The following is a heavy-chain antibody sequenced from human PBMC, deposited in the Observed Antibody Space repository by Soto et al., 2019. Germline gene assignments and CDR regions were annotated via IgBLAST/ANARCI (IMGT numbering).Heavy chain of an antibody. CDR3: ARHGGSGSYDWDSYFYYGMDV. V-gene: IGHV1-8*01. Sequence: ASVKVSCKASGYTFTSYDINWVRQATGQGLEWMGWMNPNSGNTGYAQKFQGRVTMTRNTSISTAYMELSSLRSEDTAVYYCARHGGSGSYDWDSYFYYGMDVWGEVHTVTV. CDR2: MNPNSGNT. J-gene: IGHJ6*01. CDR1: GYTFTSYD. D-gene: IGHD1-26*01.